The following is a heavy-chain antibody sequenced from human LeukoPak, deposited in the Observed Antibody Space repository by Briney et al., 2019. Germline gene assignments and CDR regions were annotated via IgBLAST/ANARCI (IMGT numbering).Heavy chain of an antibody. V-gene: IGHV1-58*01. CDR2: IVVGSGNT. CDR3: AADRHSSGWYVGY. CDR1: GFTFTSSA. J-gene: IGHJ4*02. Sequence: GTSVTVSCTASGFTFTSSAVQWVRQARGQRLEWIGWIVVGSGNTNYAQKFQERVTITRDMSTSTAYMELSSLRSEDTAVYYCAADRHSSGWYVGYWGQGTLVTVSS. D-gene: IGHD6-19*01.